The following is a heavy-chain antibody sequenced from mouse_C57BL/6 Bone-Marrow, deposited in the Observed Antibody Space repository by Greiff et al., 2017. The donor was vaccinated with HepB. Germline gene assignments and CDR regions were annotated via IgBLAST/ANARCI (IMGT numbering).Heavy chain of an antibody. J-gene: IGHJ3*01. Sequence: VQLQQSGAELARPGASVKLSCTASGFNITDDYMHWVKQRPEQGLEWIGWIDPENGDTEYASKFQGKATITADTSSNTAYMQLSSLTSEDAAVSVCTSACGSGYAYWGRGTLITVSA. CDR3: TSACGSGYAY. CDR1: GFNITDDY. CDR2: IDPENGDT. D-gene: IGHD1-1*01. V-gene: IGHV14-4*01.